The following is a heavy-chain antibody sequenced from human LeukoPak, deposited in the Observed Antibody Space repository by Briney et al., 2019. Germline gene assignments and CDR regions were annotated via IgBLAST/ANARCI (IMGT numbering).Heavy chain of an antibody. Sequence: GGSLRLSCAASGFNFGIYGMHWVRQAPGKGLEWVAVMWDDGTNEYYVESVKGRFTISRDNGKRTLYLQMNSLRAEDTAVYYCARVKTYYYDSSGYPDYWGQGTLVTVSS. CDR1: GFNFGIYG. CDR2: MWDDGTNE. D-gene: IGHD3-22*01. V-gene: IGHV3-33*08. J-gene: IGHJ4*02. CDR3: ARVKTYYYDSSGYPDY.